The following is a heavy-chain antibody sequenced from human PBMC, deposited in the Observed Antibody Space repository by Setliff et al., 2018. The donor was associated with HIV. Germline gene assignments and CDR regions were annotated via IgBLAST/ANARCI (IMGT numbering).Heavy chain of an antibody. Sequence: PGGSLRLSCAASGFTFSNYGMHWVRQAPGKGLEWVAVISYDGSNKFYGDSVKGRFTISRDNSKNTLYLQMSSLRAEDTAVYYCAKDSRNYYDSRGYAYYFDYWGQGALVTVSS. CDR3: AKDSRNYYDSRGYAYYFDY. V-gene: IGHV3-30*18. CDR1: GFTFSNYG. CDR2: ISYDGSNK. J-gene: IGHJ4*02. D-gene: IGHD3-22*01.